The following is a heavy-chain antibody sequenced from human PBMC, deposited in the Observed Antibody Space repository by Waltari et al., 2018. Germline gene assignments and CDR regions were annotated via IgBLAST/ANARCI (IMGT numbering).Heavy chain of an antibody. CDR2: VNSGGSGM. CDR3: ARVKFLEWLPQPAVLDY. CDR1: GFAFSSYW. D-gene: IGHD3-3*01. Sequence: EVQLVESGGGLVQPGGSLGLSCAASGFAFSSYWMHWVRQAPGKGLVWVARVNSGGSGMIYANSVQGRFTISRYHSTNTLHLQMNSLRFEDTAVYYCARVKFLEWLPQPAVLDYWGQGSLVIVSS. J-gene: IGHJ4*02. V-gene: IGHV3-74*01.